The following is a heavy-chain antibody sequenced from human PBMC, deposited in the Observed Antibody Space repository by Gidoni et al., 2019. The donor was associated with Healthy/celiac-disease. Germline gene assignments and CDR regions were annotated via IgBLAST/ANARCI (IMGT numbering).Heavy chain of an antibody. CDR2: IYYSGST. D-gene: IGHD2-15*01. J-gene: IGHJ3*02. V-gene: IGHV4-59*01. CDR3: ASEGSDTHDAFDI. Sequence: QVQLQESGPGLVKPSETLSLPCPVSGGSISSYSWSWIRQPPGKGLEWIGYIYYSGSTNYNPSLKSRVTISVDTSKNQFSLKLSSVTAADTAVYYCASEGSDTHDAFDIWGQGTMVTVSS. CDR1: GGSISSYS.